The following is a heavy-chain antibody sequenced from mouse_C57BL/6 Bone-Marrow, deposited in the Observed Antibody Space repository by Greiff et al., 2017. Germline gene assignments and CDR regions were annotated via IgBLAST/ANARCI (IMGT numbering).Heavy chain of an antibody. D-gene: IGHD2-3*01. CDR1: GFTFSSYA. CDR2: ISDGGSYT. J-gene: IGHJ1*03. Sequence: EVQVVESGGGLVKPGGSLKLSCAASGFTFSSYAMSWVRQTPEKRLEWVATISDGGSYTYYPDNVKGRFTISRDNAKNNLYLQMSHLKSEDTAMYYCARVYLASFDVWGTGTTVTVSS. CDR3: ARVYLASFDV. V-gene: IGHV5-4*01.